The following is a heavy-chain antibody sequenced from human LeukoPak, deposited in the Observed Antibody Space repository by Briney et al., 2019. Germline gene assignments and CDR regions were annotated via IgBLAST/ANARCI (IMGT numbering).Heavy chain of an antibody. CDR3: ARVSTSGWNGSRRGMYYFDY. D-gene: IGHD6-19*01. CDR1: RFSFSTNA. V-gene: IGHV3-30*04. Sequence: GRSLRLSCAVSRFSFSTNAMHWVRQAPGKGLEWVAVISNDGSDRYYADSGKGRFTISRDNSKNTLYLQMNSLRAEDTAVYYCARVSTSGWNGSRRGMYYFDYWGQGTLVTVSS. J-gene: IGHJ4*02. CDR2: ISNDGSDR.